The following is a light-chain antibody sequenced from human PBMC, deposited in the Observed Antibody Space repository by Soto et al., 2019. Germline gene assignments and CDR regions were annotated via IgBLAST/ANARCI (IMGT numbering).Light chain of an antibody. CDR2: GTS. Sequence: EIVMTQSPAVLSVSPGERVTLSCRASQSVSINLAWYQLKPGQGPRLLIYGTSTRATGVPVRFSGSGSGTELTLTIISLQSEDFTLYYCQQYNDWPRRTFGHGTKV. V-gene: IGKV3-15*01. CDR3: QQYNDWPRRT. CDR1: QSVSIN. J-gene: IGKJ1*01.